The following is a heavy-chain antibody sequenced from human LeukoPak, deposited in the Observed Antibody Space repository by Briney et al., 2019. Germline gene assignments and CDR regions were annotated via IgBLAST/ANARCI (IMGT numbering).Heavy chain of an antibody. CDR2: IYYSGST. CDR3: ASLRERSYYARGFEY. CDR1: GGSISSSSYY. V-gene: IGHV4-39*01. J-gene: IGHJ4*02. D-gene: IGHD1-26*01. Sequence: SETLSLTCTVSGGSISSSSYYWGWIRQPPGKGLKWIRSIYYSGSTYYNSSLKNRAIISVDTPKTQFSLKLSAVTADDTAVYHCASLRERSYYARGFEYWGRGTLVSVSS.